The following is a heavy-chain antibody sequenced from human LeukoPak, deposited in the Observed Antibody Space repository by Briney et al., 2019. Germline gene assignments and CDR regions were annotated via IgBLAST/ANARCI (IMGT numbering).Heavy chain of an antibody. CDR3: ARSPYQSSRRYYNSIPYLGKRHLTPYYFDY. D-gene: IGHD3-10*01. Sequence: SETLSLTCTVSGGSISSYYGSSVRQPPGKGLEWIRYIYYSGSTNYNPSLKSRVTISVDTSKNQFSLKLSSVTAADTAVYYCARSPYQSSRRYYNSIPYLGKRHLTPYYFDYWGQGTLVTVSS. V-gene: IGHV4-59*01. CDR1: GGSISSYY. CDR2: IYYSGST. J-gene: IGHJ4*02.